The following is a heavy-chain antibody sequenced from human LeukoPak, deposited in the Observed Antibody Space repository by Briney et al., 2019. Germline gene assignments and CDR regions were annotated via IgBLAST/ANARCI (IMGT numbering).Heavy chain of an antibody. CDR3: ARDDRSAAGGY. CDR2: INPNSGGT. Sequence: GASVKVSCKASGYTFTGYYMHWVRPAPGQGLEWMGWINPNSGGTNYAQKFRGRVTMTRDTSISTAYMELSRLSSDDTAVYYCARDDRSAAGGYWGQGTLVTVSS. J-gene: IGHJ4*02. CDR1: GYTFTGYY. V-gene: IGHV1-2*02. D-gene: IGHD6-13*01.